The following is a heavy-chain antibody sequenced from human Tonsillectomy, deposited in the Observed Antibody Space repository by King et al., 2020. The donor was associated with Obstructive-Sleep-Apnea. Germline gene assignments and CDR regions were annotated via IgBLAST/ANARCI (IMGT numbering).Heavy chain of an antibody. Sequence: VQLVQSGAEVKKPGSSVKVSCKASGGTFTSSAISWVRQAPGQGLEWLGGIIPMLDMANYAQRFQGRVTITADKSTSTAYMELSSLRSEDTAVYYCARVPWNYPDYYYGMDVWGQGTTVTVSS. V-gene: IGHV1-69*09. D-gene: IGHD1-7*01. CDR1: GGTFTSSA. J-gene: IGHJ6*02. CDR2: IIPMLDMA. CDR3: ARVPWNYPDYYYGMDV.